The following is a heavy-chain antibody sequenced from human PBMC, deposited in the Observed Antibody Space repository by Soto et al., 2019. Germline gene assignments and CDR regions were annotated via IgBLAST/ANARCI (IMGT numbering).Heavy chain of an antibody. D-gene: IGHD6-13*01. V-gene: IGHV4-59*01. J-gene: IGHJ4*02. CDR1: GGSISGYY. Sequence: PSETLSLTCTLSGGSISGYYWSWIRQPPGKGLEWIGYVYYSGSTKYNPSLESRVTISVDMSNNQFSLMLTSVTAADTAVYYCARDRRTIAAAVDYWGQGTLVTVSS. CDR3: ARDRRTIAAAVDY. CDR2: VYYSGST.